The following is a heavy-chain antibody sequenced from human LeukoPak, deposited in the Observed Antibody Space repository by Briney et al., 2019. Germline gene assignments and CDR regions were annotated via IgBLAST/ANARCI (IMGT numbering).Heavy chain of an antibody. Sequence: GGSLRLSCAASGFTFDDYAMHWVRQAPGKGLEWVSLISWDGGSTYYADSVRGRFTISRDNSKNSLYLQMNSLRAEDTALYYCAKGQLYYDILTGAFDFDHWGQGTLVTVSS. V-gene: IGHV3-43D*03. D-gene: IGHD3-9*01. CDR2: ISWDGGST. CDR1: GFTFDDYA. J-gene: IGHJ4*02. CDR3: AKGQLYYDILTGAFDFDH.